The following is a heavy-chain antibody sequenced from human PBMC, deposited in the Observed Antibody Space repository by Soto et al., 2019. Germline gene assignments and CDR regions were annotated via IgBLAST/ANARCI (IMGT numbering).Heavy chain of an antibody. V-gene: IGHV1-8*01. CDR1: GYTFTSYD. CDR3: ARETYYDFWSGYRYGMDV. D-gene: IGHD3-3*01. Sequence: ASVKVSCKASGYTFTSYDINWVRQATGQGLEWMGWMNPNSGNTGYAQKFQGRVTMTRNTSISTAYMELSSLRSEDTAVYYCARETYYDFWSGYRYGMDVWGQGTTVTVSS. J-gene: IGHJ6*02. CDR2: MNPNSGNT.